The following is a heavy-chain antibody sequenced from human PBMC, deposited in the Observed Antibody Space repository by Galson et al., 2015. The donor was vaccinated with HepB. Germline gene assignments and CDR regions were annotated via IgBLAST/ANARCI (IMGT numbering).Heavy chain of an antibody. CDR2: IKSKTDGGTT. V-gene: IGHV3-15*07. CDR3: MGQVSGWYPGRDY. Sequence: SLRLSCAASGFTFSNAWMNWVRQAPGKGLEWVGRIKSKTDGGTTDYAAPVKGRFTISRDDSKNTLYLQMNSLKTEDTAVYYCMGQVSGWYPGRDYWGQGTLVTVSS. CDR1: GFTFSNAW. D-gene: IGHD6-19*01. J-gene: IGHJ4*02.